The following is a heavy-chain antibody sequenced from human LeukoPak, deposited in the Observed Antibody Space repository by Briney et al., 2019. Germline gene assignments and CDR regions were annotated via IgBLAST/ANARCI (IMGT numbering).Heavy chain of an antibody. D-gene: IGHD6-6*01. CDR2: IYYSGST. J-gene: IGHJ4*02. CDR3: ARDQIAARMSDY. Sequence: SQTLSLTCTVSGGSISSGDYYWSWIRQPPGTGLEWIGYIYYSGSTYYNPSLKSRVTISVDTSKNQFSLKLSSVTAADTAVYYCARDQIAARMSDYWGQGTLVTVSS. CDR1: GGSISSGDYY. V-gene: IGHV4-30-4*08.